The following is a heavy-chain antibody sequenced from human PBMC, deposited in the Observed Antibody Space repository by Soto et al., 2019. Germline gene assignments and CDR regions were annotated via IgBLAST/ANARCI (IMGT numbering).Heavy chain of an antibody. CDR2: INSDGSST. V-gene: IGHV3-74*01. CDR3: ASWGTTGTTWNYDGMDV. CDR1: GFSLSDYY. J-gene: IGHJ6*02. D-gene: IGHD1-1*01. Sequence: GGSPRLYCAASGFSLSDYYMGWIRQAQGKGLVWVSRINSDGSSTSYADSVKGRFTISRDNAKNTLYLQMNSLRAEDTAVYYCASWGTTGTTWNYDGMDVWGQWTTVTV.